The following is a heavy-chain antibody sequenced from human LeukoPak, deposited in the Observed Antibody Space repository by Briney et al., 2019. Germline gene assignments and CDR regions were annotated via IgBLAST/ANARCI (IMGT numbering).Heavy chain of an antibody. D-gene: IGHD6-19*01. CDR1: GFTFSSYA. Sequence: TGGSLRLSCAASGFTFSSYAMSWVRQAPGKGLEWVSAISGSGGSTYYADSVEGRFTISRDNSKNTLYLQMNSLRAEDTAVYYCAKQQWLVNYYYYMDVWGKGTTVTVSS. V-gene: IGHV3-23*01. J-gene: IGHJ6*03. CDR2: ISGSGGST. CDR3: AKQQWLVNYYYYMDV.